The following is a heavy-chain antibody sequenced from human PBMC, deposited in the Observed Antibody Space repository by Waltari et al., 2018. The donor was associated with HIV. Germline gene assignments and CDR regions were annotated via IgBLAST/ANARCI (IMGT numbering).Heavy chain of an antibody. D-gene: IGHD6-19*01. Sequence: QVQLQESGPGLVKPSETLSLTCTVSGYSISSGYYWGWIRQPPGKGLEWIGSIYHSGSTYYNPSLKSRVTISVDTSKNQFSLKLSSVTAADTAVYYCARDLHVAGTRFDYWGQGTLVTVSS. V-gene: IGHV4-38-2*02. CDR1: GYSISSGYY. CDR3: ARDLHVAGTRFDY. CDR2: IYHSGST. J-gene: IGHJ4*02.